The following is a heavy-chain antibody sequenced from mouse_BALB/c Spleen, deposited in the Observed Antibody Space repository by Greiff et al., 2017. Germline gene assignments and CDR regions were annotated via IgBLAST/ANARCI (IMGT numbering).Heavy chain of an antibody. V-gene: IGHV1-9*01. CDR2: ILPGSGST. Sequence: QVQLQQSGAELMKPGASVKISCKATGYTFSSYWIEWVKQRPGHGLEWIGEILPGSGSTNYNEKFKGKATFTADTSSNPAYMQLSSLTSEDTAVYYCARGAYYRYDGRGGYWYFDVWGAGTTVTVSS. J-gene: IGHJ1*01. CDR3: ARGAYYRYDGRGGYWYFDV. CDR1: GYTFSSYW. D-gene: IGHD2-14*01.